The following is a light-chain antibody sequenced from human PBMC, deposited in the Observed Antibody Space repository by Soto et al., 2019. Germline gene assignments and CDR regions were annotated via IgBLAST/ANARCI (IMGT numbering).Light chain of an antibody. V-gene: IGKV1-39*01. CDR1: QSISSY. J-gene: IGKJ3*01. CDR3: QQGFRTPST. CDR2: AAS. Sequence: DIQMTQSPSSLSASVGDRVTITCRASQSISSYLNWYQQKPGKAPKLLIYAASSLQSGVPSRFSGSGSGTEFTSTISSLQPEDFATYYSQQGFRTPSTFGPGTKVDIK.